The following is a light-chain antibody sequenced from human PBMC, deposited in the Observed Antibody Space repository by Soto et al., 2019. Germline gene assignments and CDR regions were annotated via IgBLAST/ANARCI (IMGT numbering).Light chain of an antibody. J-gene: IGKJ1*01. V-gene: IGKV1-5*03. CDR3: QYYNDDYCWT. Sequence: DIQLTQSPSTLSASVGDRVTITCRASQSISSWLAWYQQKPGKAPNLLIYKTSNLESGVPSRFSGSGSGTEFTLTISSLQPDDFATYYCQYYNDDYCWTFGQGTKVDIK. CDR2: KTS. CDR1: QSISSW.